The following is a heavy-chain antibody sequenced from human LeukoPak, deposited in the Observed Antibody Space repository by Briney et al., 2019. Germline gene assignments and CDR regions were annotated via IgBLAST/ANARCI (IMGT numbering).Heavy chain of an antibody. CDR3: ARDNPPCSSTSCMMGYYYYGMDV. V-gene: IGHV4-31*03. Sequence: SETLSLTCTVSGGTISSYGNNWSRIGQRPGKDLEWIGNIYYSRSSYYNPYLKSRVTISVYTSKNQLALKLSSVTAADTAVYYWARDNPPCSSTSCMMGYYYYGMDVWGQGTTVTVSS. D-gene: IGHD2-2*01. J-gene: IGHJ6*02. CDR2: IYYSRSS. CDR1: GGTISSYGNN.